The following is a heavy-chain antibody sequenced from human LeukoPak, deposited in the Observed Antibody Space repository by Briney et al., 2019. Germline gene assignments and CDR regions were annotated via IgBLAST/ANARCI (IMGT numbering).Heavy chain of an antibody. D-gene: IGHD6-25*01. J-gene: IGHJ4*02. Sequence: ASVKVSCKASGYSFTTFPIHWVRQAPGQAPEWVGWIHTGNGDTKYSQAFQGRVTTARDTPATTAFMELSSLRSEDTAVYYCARDAADLLDYWGQGTLVTVSS. V-gene: IGHV1-3*04. CDR1: GYSFTTFP. CDR2: IHTGNGDT. CDR3: ARDAADLLDY.